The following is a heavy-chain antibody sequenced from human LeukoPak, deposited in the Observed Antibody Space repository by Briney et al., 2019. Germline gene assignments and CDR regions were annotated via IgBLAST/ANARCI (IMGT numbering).Heavy chain of an antibody. Sequence: PGGSLRLSCAASGFTFTTSAMHWVRQAPGKGLEWVAVIWYDGSNIHYADSVQGRFTISRDSSKNMLYLQMNSLRAEDTGVYYCANNGVSPNYYYGMNVWGQGTTVTVSS. CDR2: IWYDGSNI. D-gene: IGHD2-8*01. CDR3: ANNGVSPNYYYGMNV. V-gene: IGHV3-33*08. J-gene: IGHJ6*02. CDR1: GFTFTTSA.